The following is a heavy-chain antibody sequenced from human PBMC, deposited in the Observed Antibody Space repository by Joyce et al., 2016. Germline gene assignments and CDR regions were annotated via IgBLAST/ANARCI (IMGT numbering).Heavy chain of an antibody. V-gene: IGHV1-18*01. CDR3: ARSWFGIYYFDY. J-gene: IGHJ4*02. CDR2: INPYNNKT. D-gene: IGHD3-10*01. CDR1: GYILPRFG. Sequence: QVQLVQSAAEVKKPGASVKLSCKASGYILPRFGISWVRLTPGRGREWMGWINPYNNKTNHAQKFQDTVTLTTDTPTNTVYLELRSLSSDDTAIYYCARSWFGIYYFDYWGLGTLVTVSS.